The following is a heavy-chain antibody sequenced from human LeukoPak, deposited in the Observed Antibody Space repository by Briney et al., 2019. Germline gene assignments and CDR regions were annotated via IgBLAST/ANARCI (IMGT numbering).Heavy chain of an antibody. J-gene: IGHJ3*02. Sequence: ASVKVSCKASGYTLTSYDINWVRQATGQGLEGMGWMNPNSDNTGYAQKFQGRVTITRNTSISTAYMELSSLRSEDTAVYYCARVGDSKGGDAFDIWGQGTMVTVSS. CDR1: GYTLTSYD. D-gene: IGHD3-22*01. CDR2: MNPNSDNT. V-gene: IGHV1-8*03. CDR3: ARVGDSKGGDAFDI.